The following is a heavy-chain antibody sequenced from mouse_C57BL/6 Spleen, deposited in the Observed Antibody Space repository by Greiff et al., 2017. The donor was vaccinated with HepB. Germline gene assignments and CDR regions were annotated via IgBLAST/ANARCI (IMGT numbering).Heavy chain of an antibody. CDR3: ARWLLPWYFDV. CDR1: GYAFSSYW. Sequence: QVQLQQSGAELVKPGASVKISCKASGYAFSSYWMNWVKQRPGKGLEWIGQIYPGDGDTKYNGKFKGKATLTADKSSSTAYMQLSSLTSEDSAVYFCARWLLPWYFDVWGTGTTVTVSS. V-gene: IGHV1-80*01. J-gene: IGHJ1*03. CDR2: IYPGDGDT. D-gene: IGHD2-3*01.